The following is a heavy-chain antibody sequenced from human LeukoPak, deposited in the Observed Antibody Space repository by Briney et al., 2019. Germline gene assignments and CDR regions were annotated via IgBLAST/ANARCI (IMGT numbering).Heavy chain of an antibody. D-gene: IGHD4-17*01. V-gene: IGHV1-69*05. Sequence: SVKVSCKASGGTFDRNAISWVRQAPGQGLEWMGGIAPMFGTPNYAQKFQGRVTITTDESSSTAYMELIRLRSEDTAVYYCASLGTTSYYHYYLDVWGKGTTVTVSS. CDR3: ASLGTTSYYHYYLDV. J-gene: IGHJ6*03. CDR2: IAPMFGTP. CDR1: GGTFDRNA.